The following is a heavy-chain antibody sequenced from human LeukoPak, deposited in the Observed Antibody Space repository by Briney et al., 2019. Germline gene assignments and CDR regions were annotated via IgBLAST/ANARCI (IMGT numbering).Heavy chain of an antibody. CDR3: ARAHSSSWYMDY. CDR1: GGSISNYY. D-gene: IGHD6-13*01. CDR2: IYSSGST. Sequence: PSETLSLTCTVSGGSISNYYWSWIRQPPGKGPEWIGYIYSSGSTNYNPSLKSRVTISVDTSKNQLSLRLNSVTAADAAVYYCARAHSSSWYMDYWGQGTLVTVS. V-gene: IGHV4-59*01. J-gene: IGHJ4*02.